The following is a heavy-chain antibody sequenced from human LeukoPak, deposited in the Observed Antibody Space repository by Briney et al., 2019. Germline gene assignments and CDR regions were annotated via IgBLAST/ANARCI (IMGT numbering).Heavy chain of an antibody. CDR3: ARTRSSWYAWFDP. CDR2: IYYSGST. Sequence: PSETLSLTCTVSGGSISSYYWSWIRQPPGKGLEWIGYIYYSGSTNYNPSLKSRVTISVDTSKNQFSLKLSSVTAADTAVYYCARTRSSWYAWFDPWRQGTLVTVSS. CDR1: GGSISSYY. J-gene: IGHJ5*02. D-gene: IGHD6-13*01. V-gene: IGHV4-59*01.